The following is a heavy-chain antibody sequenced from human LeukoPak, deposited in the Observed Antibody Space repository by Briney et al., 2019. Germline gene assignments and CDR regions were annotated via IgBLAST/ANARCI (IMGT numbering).Heavy chain of an antibody. Sequence: SQTLSLTCTVSGGSISSGGYSWSWIRQPPGKGLEWIVYIYHSGSTYYNPSLKSRVTISVDRSKNQFSLKLSSVTAADTAVYYCARSHYYDSSGYYPLDYWGQGTLVTVSS. CDR3: ARSHYYDSSGYYPLDY. CDR1: GGSISSGGYS. V-gene: IGHV4-30-2*01. J-gene: IGHJ4*02. CDR2: IYHSGST. D-gene: IGHD3-22*01.